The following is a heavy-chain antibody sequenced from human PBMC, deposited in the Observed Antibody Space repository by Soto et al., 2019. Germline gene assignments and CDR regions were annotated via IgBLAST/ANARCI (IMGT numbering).Heavy chain of an antibody. D-gene: IGHD4-4*01. Sequence: GASMKGSCKTSGYTFTRYGINWVRQAPWQGLGWMGRMHPIEGNPNYAQKSQGRVTITADESTSTAYLELSRMRSDDTAVYYCATHYRNYHVPFDYWGQGTLVTVSS. CDR1: GYTFTRYG. CDR3: ATHYRNYHVPFDY. V-gene: IGHV1-69*11. J-gene: IGHJ4*02. CDR2: MHPIEGNP.